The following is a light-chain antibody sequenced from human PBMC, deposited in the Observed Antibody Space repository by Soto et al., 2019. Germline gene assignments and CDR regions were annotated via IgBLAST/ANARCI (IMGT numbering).Light chain of an antibody. V-gene: IGLV1-47*01. Sequence: QSFLTQPPSASGTPGRRVTISCSGSSSNIGSNYVYWYQQLPGTAPKLLIYRNNQRPSGVPDRFSGSKSGTSASLAISGLRSEDEADYYCAAWDDSLSGYVFGTGTKVTVL. CDR3: AAWDDSLSGYV. J-gene: IGLJ1*01. CDR1: SSNIGSNY. CDR2: RNN.